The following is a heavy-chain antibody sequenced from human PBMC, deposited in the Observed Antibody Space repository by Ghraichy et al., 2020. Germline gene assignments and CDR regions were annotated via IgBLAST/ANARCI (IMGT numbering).Heavy chain of an antibody. Sequence: GESLNISCAASGFTFSSYWMHWVRQAPGKGLVWVSRINSDGSSTSYADSVKGRFTISRDNAKNTLYLQMNSLRAEDTAVYYCARDKLRYYGMDVWGQGTTVTVSS. V-gene: IGHV3-74*01. J-gene: IGHJ6*02. CDR1: GFTFSSYW. CDR2: INSDGSST. D-gene: IGHD3-3*01. CDR3: ARDKLRYYGMDV.